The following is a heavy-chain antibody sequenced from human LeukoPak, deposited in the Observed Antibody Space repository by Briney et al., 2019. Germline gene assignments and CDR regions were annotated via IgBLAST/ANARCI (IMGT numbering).Heavy chain of an antibody. CDR3: ARGAVEDAFDI. Sequence: ASVKVSCKASGGTFSTNTLTWVRQAPGQGLEWMGRINPNSGGTNYAQKFQGRVTMTRDTSISTAYMELSRLRSDDTAVYYCARGAVEDAFDIWGQGTMVTVSS. V-gene: IGHV1-2*06. CDR2: INPNSGGT. J-gene: IGHJ3*02. D-gene: IGHD1-1*01. CDR1: GGTFSTNT.